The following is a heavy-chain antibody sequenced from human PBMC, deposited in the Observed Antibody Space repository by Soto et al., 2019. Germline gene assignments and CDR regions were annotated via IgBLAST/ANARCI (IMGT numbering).Heavy chain of an antibody. J-gene: IGHJ6*02. CDR1: GYTFTSYA. V-gene: IGHV1-3*01. Sequence: ASVKVSCKASGYTFTSYAMHWVRQAPGQRLEWMGWINAGNGNTKYSQKFQGRVTITRDTSASTAYMELSSLRSEDTAVYYCARDGSSITIFGVVTPYYYGMGVWGQGTTVTVSS. D-gene: IGHD3-3*01. CDR2: INAGNGNT. CDR3: ARDGSSITIFGVVTPYYYGMGV.